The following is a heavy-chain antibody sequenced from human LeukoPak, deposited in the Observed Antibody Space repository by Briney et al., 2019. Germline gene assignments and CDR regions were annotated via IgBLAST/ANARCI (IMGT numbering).Heavy chain of an antibody. V-gene: IGHV4-34*01. CDR1: GGSFSGYY. J-gene: IGHJ4*02. CDR3: ARARKLEMATYPFDY. Sequence: PSETLSLTCAVYGGSFSGYYWSWIRQPPGKGLGWIGEINHSGSTNYNPSLKSRVTISVDTSKNQFSLKLSSVTAADTAVYYCARARKLEMATYPFDYWGQGTLVTVSS. CDR2: INHSGST. D-gene: IGHD5-24*01.